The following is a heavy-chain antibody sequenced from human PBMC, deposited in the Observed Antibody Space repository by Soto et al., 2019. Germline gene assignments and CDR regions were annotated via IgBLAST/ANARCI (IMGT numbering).Heavy chain of an antibody. V-gene: IGHV3-30*18. CDR3: AKDLAQATVTTTAFDY. D-gene: IGHD4-17*01. CDR2: ISYDGGNK. CDR1: GFTFSSYG. J-gene: IGHJ4*02. Sequence: TGGSLRLSCAASGFTFSSYGMHWVRQAPGKGLEWVAVISYDGGNKYYADSVKGRFTISRDHSKNTLYLQMNSLRDEDTAVYYCAKDLAQATVTTTAFDYWGQGPLVTVSS.